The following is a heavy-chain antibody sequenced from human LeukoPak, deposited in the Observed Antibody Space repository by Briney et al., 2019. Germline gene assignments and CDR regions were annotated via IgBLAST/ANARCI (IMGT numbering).Heavy chain of an antibody. D-gene: IGHD5-24*01. CDR3: EGRDGYNAVVY. Sequence: SETLSLTCAVYGGSFSGYDWSWIRQPPGKGLEWIGEINHSGSTNYNPSLKSRVTISVDTSKNQFSLKLSSVTAADTAVYYCEGRDGYNAVVYWGQGTLVTVPS. J-gene: IGHJ4*02. V-gene: IGHV4-34*01. CDR1: GGSFSGYD. CDR2: INHSGST.